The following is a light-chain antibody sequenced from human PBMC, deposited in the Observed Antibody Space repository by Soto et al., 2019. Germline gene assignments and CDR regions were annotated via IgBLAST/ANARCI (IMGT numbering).Light chain of an antibody. CDR3: QQRSNWPPTWT. Sequence: EIVLTQSPATLSLSPGDRATLSCRASQSVSSYLAWYQQKPGQAPRLLIYYASNRATGIPARFSGSGSGTDFTLTTSSLEPEDFAVYYCQQRSNWPPTWTFGQGTKVEIK. CDR1: QSVSSY. J-gene: IGKJ1*01. CDR2: YAS. V-gene: IGKV3-11*01.